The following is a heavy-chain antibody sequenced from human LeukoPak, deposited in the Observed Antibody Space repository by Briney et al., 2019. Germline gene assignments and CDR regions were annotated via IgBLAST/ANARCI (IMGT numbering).Heavy chain of an antibody. CDR3: ARDNGGLPDAFQI. CDR2: FYSGGST. CDR1: GFTCSSYS. J-gene: IGHJ3*02. Sequence: GGSLRLSCAASGFTCSSYSMSWVRRAPGKGLEWVSVFYSGGSTYYADSVKGRFTISRDNSKNTVYLQMNSLRAEDTAVYYCARDNGGLPDAFQIWGQGTMVTVSS. V-gene: IGHV3-66*01. D-gene: IGHD2-8*01.